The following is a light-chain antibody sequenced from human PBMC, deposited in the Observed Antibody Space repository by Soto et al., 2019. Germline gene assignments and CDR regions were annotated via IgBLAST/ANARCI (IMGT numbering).Light chain of an antibody. CDR3: PSYDSSLSGWV. CDR1: SSNIGAGYD. J-gene: IGLJ3*02. CDR2: DNN. V-gene: IGLV1-40*01. Sequence: QSVLTQPPSVSGAPGQRVTISCTGSSSNIGAGYDVHWYQQLPGTAPQLLIYDNNNRPSGVPDRFSGSKSGTSASLAITGLRAEDEDYYYCPSYDSSLSGWVFGGGTKVTVL.